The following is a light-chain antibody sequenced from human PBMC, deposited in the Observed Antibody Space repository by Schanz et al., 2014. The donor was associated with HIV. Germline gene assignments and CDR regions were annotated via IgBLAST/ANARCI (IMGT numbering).Light chain of an antibody. CDR2: GAS. J-gene: IGKJ4*01. V-gene: IGKV3-20*01. CDR3: QQYHSSRGT. Sequence: EIVLTQSPATLSLSPGESATLSCRASQSVGSYLAWYQQKPGQAPRLLIFGASIRTTGIPDRFSGSGSGTDFTLTITRLEPEDFAVYYCQQYHSSRGTFGGGTKVELK. CDR1: QSVGSY.